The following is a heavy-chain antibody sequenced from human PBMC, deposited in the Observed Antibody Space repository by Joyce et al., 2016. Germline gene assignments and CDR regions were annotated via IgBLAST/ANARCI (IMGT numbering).Heavy chain of an antibody. CDR2: IDPRDSYT. CDR1: GYSFTSHW. Sequence: EVQLVQSGAEVKKPGESLRISCKGSGYSFTSHWISWVRQMPGKGLEWMGRIDPRDSYTDYSPSFEGHVTISVDKPISAAYLQCSSLRASDTAIYYCARHVTDWFDPWGQGTLVTVSS. J-gene: IGHJ5*02. V-gene: IGHV5-10-1*03. D-gene: IGHD3-10*02. CDR3: ARHVTDWFDP.